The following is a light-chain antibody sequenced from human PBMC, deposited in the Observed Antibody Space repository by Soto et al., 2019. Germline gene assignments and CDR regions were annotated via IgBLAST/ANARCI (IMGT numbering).Light chain of an antibody. CDR1: QSISSY. J-gene: IGKJ4*01. V-gene: IGKV1-39*01. CDR3: QQTYRTPLT. CDR2: AAS. Sequence: DIQMTQSPSSLSASVGDSVTITCRASQSISSYLNWYQQKPGKAPKLLIYAASSLQSGVPSRFSGSGSGTDFTLTISSLQPEDFATDSCQQTYRTPLTFGGGTKVDIK.